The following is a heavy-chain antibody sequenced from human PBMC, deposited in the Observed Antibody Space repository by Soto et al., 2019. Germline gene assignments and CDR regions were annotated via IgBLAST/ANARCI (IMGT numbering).Heavy chain of an antibody. CDR3: ARGMVGDYDFWSGYLYYHYYGMDV. D-gene: IGHD3-3*01. J-gene: IGHJ6*02. V-gene: IGHV4-39*01. Sequence: KPSETLSLTCTVSGGSISSSSYYWGWIRQPPGKGLEWIGSIYYSGSTYYNPSLKSRVTISVDTSKNQFSLKLSSVTAADTAVYYCARGMVGDYDFWSGYLYYHYYGMDVWGQGTTVTVSS. CDR2: IYYSGST. CDR1: GGSISSSSYY.